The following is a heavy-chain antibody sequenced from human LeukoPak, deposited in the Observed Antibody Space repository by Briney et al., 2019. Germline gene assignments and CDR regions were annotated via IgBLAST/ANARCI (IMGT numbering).Heavy chain of an antibody. D-gene: IGHD6-19*01. CDR2: IYYSGST. J-gene: IGHJ4*02. V-gene: IGHV4-59*01. CDR1: GGSISSYY. Sequence: PSETLSLTCTVSGGSISSYYWSWIRQPPGKGLEWIGYIYYSGSTNYNPSLKSRVTISVDTSKNQFSLKLSSVAAADTAVYYCARYRSSGWYDYFDYWGQGTLVTVSS. CDR3: ARYRSSGWYDYFDY.